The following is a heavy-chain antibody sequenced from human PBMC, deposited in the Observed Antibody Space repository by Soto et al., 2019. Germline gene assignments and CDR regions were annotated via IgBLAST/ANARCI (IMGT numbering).Heavy chain of an antibody. J-gene: IGHJ4*02. D-gene: IGHD1-26*01. V-gene: IGHV4-31*03. CDR3: ARGGGGSYLRPELQFDY. CDR2: IYYSGST. Sequence: SETLSLTCTVSGGSISSGGYYWSRIRQHPGKGLEWIGYIYYSGSTYYNPSLKSRVTISVDTSKNQFSLKLSSVTAADTAVYYCARGGGGSYLRPELQFDYWGQGNLVTVSS. CDR1: GGSISSGGYY.